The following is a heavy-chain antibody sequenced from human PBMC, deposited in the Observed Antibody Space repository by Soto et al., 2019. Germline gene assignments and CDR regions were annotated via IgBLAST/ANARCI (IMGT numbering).Heavy chain of an antibody. D-gene: IGHD3-10*01. CDR2: IWYDGSNK. CDR1: GFTFSSYG. V-gene: IGHV3-33*01. J-gene: IGHJ6*02. Sequence: LRLSCAASGFTFSSYGMHWVRQAPGKGLEWVAVIWYDGSNKYYADSVKGRFTISRDNSKNTLYLQMNSLRAEDTAVYYCARGEVYYGSGTEQFYYYYGMDVWGQGTTVTVSS. CDR3: ARGEVYYGSGTEQFYYYYGMDV.